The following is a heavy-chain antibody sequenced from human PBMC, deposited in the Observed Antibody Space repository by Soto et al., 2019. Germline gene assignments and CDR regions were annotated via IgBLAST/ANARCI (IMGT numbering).Heavy chain of an antibody. J-gene: IGHJ4*02. Sequence: QVQLVQSGAEVTRPGSSVKVSCKASGGTFSSYAISWVRQAPGQGLEWMGGIIPIFGTANYAQKFQGRVTSPWDNSTSTAYIELRSLRTEDTAGYSGAKFRDYVSSGPTRRYYFDYWGQGTLVTVSS. CDR3: AKFRDYVSSGPTRRYYFDY. CDR2: IIPIFGTA. D-gene: IGHD3-22*01. CDR1: GGTFSSYA. V-gene: IGHV1-69*06.